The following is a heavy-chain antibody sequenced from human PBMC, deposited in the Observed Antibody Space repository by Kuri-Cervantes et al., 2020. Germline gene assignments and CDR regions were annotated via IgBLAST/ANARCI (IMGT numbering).Heavy chain of an antibody. CDR2: ITPFNGNT. CDR1: GYTFTYRY. Sequence: SVKVSCKASGYTFTYRYLHWVRQAPGQALEWMGWITPFNGNTNYAQKLQGRVTMTTDTSTSTAYMELRSLRSDDTAVYYCARDRGGRYGSIDYWGQGTLVTVSS. CDR3: ARDRGGRYGSIDY. J-gene: IGHJ4*02. D-gene: IGHD6-13*01. V-gene: IGHV1-45*02.